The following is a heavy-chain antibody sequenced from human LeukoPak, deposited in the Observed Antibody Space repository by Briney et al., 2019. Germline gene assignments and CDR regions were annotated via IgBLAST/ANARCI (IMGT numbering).Heavy chain of an antibody. CDR2: IYTSGST. J-gene: IGHJ4*02. Sequence: SETLSLTCTVSGGSISSYYWSWIRQPAGKGLEWIGRIYTSGSTNYNPSLKSRVTMSVDTSKNQFSLKLSSVTAADTAVYYCARSMHITMVRGVIINPSYYFDYWGQGTPVTVSS. D-gene: IGHD3-10*01. CDR1: GGSISSYY. V-gene: IGHV4-4*07. CDR3: ARSMHITMVRGVIINPSYYFDY.